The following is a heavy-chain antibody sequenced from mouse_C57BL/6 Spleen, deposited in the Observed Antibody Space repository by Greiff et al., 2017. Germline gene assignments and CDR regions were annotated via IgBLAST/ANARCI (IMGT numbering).Heavy chain of an antibody. J-gene: IGHJ3*01. D-gene: IGHD2-5*01. V-gene: IGHV1-64*01. CDR3: ARSGYSNYIAY. CDR2: IHPNSGST. CDR1: GYTFTSYW. Sequence: QVQLQQPGAELVKPGASVKLSCKASGYTFTSYWMHWVKQRPGQGLEWIGMIHPNSGSTNYNEKFKSKATLTVDKSSSTAYMQLSSLTSEDSAVYYCARSGYSNYIAYWGQGTLVTVSA.